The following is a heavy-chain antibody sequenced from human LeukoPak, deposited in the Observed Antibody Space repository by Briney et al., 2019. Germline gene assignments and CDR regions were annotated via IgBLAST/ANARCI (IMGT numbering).Heavy chain of an antibody. D-gene: IGHD3-10*01. CDR2: ISNDGTTT. J-gene: IGHJ4*02. V-gene: IGHV3-74*01. Sequence: GGSLRLSCAASGFTFSGYWMLWVRQAPGKGLVWVSRISNDGTTTNYADSVKGRFTISRDNARNTLYLQMNSLRAEDTAVYYCARDHYGSGSYWGQGALATVSS. CDR3: ARDHYGSGSY. CDR1: GFTFSGYW.